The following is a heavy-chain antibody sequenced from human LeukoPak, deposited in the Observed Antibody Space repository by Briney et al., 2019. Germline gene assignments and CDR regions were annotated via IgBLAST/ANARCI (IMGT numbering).Heavy chain of an antibody. D-gene: IGHD2-2*01. J-gene: IGHJ4*02. CDR2: INTDGSST. Sequence: GGSLRLSCAASGFTFSSYWMHWVRQAPGKGLVWVSRINTDGSSTSYADSVKGRFTISRDNAKNTLYLQMNSLRAEDTAVYYCARSCTSTTCQIEDWGQGTLVTVSS. CDR3: ARSCTSTTCQIED. V-gene: IGHV3-74*01. CDR1: GFTFSSYW.